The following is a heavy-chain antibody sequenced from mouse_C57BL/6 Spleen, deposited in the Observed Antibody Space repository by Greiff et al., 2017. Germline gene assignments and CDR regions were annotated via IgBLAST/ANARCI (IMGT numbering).Heavy chain of an antibody. V-gene: IGHV3-6*01. J-gene: IGHJ4*01. CDR3: ARHYYGSSFYYAMDY. CDR2: ISYDGSN. D-gene: IGHD1-1*01. CDR1: GYSITSGYY. Sequence: EVQLVESGPGLVKPSQSLSLTCSVTGYSITSGYYWNWIRQFPGNKLEWMGYISYDGSNNYNPSLKNRISITRDTSKNQFFLKLNSVTTEDTATYYCARHYYGSSFYYAMDYWGQGTSVTVSS.